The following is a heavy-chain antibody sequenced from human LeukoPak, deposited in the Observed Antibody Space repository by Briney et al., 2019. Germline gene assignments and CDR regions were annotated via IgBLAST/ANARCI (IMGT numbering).Heavy chain of an antibody. D-gene: IGHD1-26*01. V-gene: IGHV3-7*01. CDR3: ARVHSGSYWPRDFDF. Sequence: GGSLRLSCAASGFTFSSYWMSWVRQAPGKGLEWVANIKQDGSEKYYVDSVKGRFTISRDNAKNSLYLQMNSLRAEDTAVYYCARVHSGSYWPRDFDFWGQGTLVTVSS. CDR1: GFTFSSYW. J-gene: IGHJ4*02. CDR2: IKQDGSEK.